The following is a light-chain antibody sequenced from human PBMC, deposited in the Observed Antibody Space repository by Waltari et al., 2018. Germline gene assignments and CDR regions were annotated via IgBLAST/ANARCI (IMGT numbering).Light chain of an antibody. CDR3: QQVNSYPLT. J-gene: IGKJ4*01. CDR2: AAS. CDR1: QDISTY. V-gene: IGKV1-9*01. Sequence: DIPLTQSPSFLSASVGDRVTITCRASQDISTYLAWYQQKPGKAPKFLIYAASTLQSGVPSRFSGGGSGTEFTLTISSLQPEDFAIYHCQQVNSYPLTFGGGTKVEI.